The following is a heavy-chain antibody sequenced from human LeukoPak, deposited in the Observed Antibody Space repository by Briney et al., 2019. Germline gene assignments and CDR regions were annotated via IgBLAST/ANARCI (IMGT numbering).Heavy chain of an antibody. D-gene: IGHD1-26*01. CDR1: GFTFNKFA. CDR3: AMMDTWRIVGTTNFAY. J-gene: IGHJ4*02. V-gene: IGHV3-23*01. Sequence: GGSLRLSCAASGFTFNKFAMSWVRQPPGKGLEWISIISGIGGYTYYADSVKGRFTISRDNSKNTLYLQMNSLRAEDTAIYYCAMMDTWRIVGTTNFAYWGQGALVTVSS. CDR2: ISGIGGYT.